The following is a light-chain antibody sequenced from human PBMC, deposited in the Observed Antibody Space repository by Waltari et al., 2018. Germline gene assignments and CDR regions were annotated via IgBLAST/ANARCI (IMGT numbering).Light chain of an antibody. CDR2: QDS. V-gene: IGLV3-1*01. CDR3: QAWDSSTGV. Sequence: SYELTQPPSVSVSPGQTASITCSGDKLGDKYACWYQQKPGHSPVLVSDQDSKRPSGIPGRFSGSNSGNTATLTISGTQAMDEADYYCQAWDSSTGVFGGGTKLTVL. J-gene: IGLJ2*01. CDR1: KLGDKY.